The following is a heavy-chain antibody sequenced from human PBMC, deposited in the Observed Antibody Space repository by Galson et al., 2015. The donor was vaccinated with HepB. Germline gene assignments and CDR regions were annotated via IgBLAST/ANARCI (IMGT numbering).Heavy chain of an antibody. V-gene: IGHV2-5*02. Sequence: PALVKPTQTLTLTCTFSGFSLSTSGVGVGWIRQPPGKALEWLALIYWDDDKRYSPSLKNRLTITKDTSKKQVVLTMTNVDPVDTATYYCAHIFGSTWNDRGYFRHWGQGTLVIVSS. CDR1: GFSLSTSGVG. J-gene: IGHJ1*01. CDR2: IYWDDDK. CDR3: AHIFGSTWNDRGYFRH. D-gene: IGHD1-1*01.